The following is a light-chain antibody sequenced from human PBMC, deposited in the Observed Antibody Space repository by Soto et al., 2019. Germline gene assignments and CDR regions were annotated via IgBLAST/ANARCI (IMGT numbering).Light chain of an antibody. CDR1: QIVGTN. V-gene: IGKV3-15*01. J-gene: IGKJ2*01. CDR3: QQYDKWPYT. CDR2: GAF. Sequence: EIVLTQSPVTLSVSPGERATLSCKTSQIVGTNLAWYQQKPGQAPRLLMYGAFIRAPGSPVRFRGTGSGSEFTLTISSLQSEDGALYYCQQYDKWPYTFGQGTNLEIK.